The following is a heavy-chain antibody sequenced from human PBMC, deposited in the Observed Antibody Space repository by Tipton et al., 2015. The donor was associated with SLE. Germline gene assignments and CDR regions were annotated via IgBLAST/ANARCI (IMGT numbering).Heavy chain of an antibody. CDR3: ARDLPGGTFYYYYGMDV. CDR2: IYSGGST. V-gene: IGHV3-53*05. Sequence: SLRLSCAASGFTFSYYAMSWVRQAPGKGLEWVSTIYSGGSTYYADSVKGRFTISRDNSKNTLYLQMNSLRAEDTAVYYCARDLPGGTFYYYYGMDVWGQGTTVTVSS. D-gene: IGHD2-15*01. CDR1: GFTFSYYA. J-gene: IGHJ6*02.